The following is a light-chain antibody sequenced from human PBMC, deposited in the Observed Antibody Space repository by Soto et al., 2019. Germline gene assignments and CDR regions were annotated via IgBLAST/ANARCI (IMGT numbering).Light chain of an antibody. Sequence: QSALTQPASVSGSPGQSITISCSGTNSDIGAYDYVSWYQQHPGKPPKLMIYEVNNRPSGVSDRFSGSKSGNTASLTISGLQADDESYYYCSSYTTSTTWVFGGGTKLTVL. CDR1: NSDIGAYDY. CDR3: SSYTTSTTWV. CDR2: EVN. V-gene: IGLV2-14*01. J-gene: IGLJ3*02.